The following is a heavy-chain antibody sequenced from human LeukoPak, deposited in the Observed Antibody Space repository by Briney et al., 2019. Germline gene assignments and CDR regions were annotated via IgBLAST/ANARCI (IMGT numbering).Heavy chain of an antibody. Sequence: PSETLSLTCTVSGYSISSGYYWGWIRQPPGKGLEWIGSIYHSGSTNYNPSLKSRVTISVDTSKNQFSLKLSSVTAADTAVYYCASKSLDDLHFDYWGQGTLVTVSS. D-gene: IGHD3/OR15-3a*01. CDR2: IYHSGST. V-gene: IGHV4-38-2*02. J-gene: IGHJ4*02. CDR3: ASKSLDDLHFDY. CDR1: GYSISSGYY.